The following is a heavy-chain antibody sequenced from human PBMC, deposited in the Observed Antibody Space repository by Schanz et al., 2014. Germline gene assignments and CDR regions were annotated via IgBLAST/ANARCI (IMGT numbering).Heavy chain of an antibody. D-gene: IGHD3-3*01. CDR3: ARGYDFWSGLRGGDY. Sequence: QVQLQQWGAGLLKPSETLSLTCAVSGGPFSGYWGWVRQPPRKGLEWIGEINQSGRASYNPSLKSRVPISVDTSNNQFSLKVTSVTAADTALYFCARGYDFWSGLRGGDYWGQGTLVTVSS. J-gene: IGHJ4*02. CDR2: INQSGRA. CDR1: GGPFSGY. V-gene: IGHV4-34*01.